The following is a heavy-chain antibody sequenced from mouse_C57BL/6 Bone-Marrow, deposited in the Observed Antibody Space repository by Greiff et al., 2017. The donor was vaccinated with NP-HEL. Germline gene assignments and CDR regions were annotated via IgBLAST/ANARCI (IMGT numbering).Heavy chain of an antibody. Sequence: QVQLQQPGAELVRPGTSVKLSCKASGYTFTSYWMHWVKQRPGQGLEWIGVIDPSDSYTNYNQKFKGKATLTVDTSSSTAYMQLSSLTSEDSAVYYCALARVYFDYWGQGTTLTVSS. V-gene: IGHV1-59*01. CDR2: IDPSDSYT. CDR3: ALARVYFDY. CDR1: GYTFTSYW. J-gene: IGHJ2*01.